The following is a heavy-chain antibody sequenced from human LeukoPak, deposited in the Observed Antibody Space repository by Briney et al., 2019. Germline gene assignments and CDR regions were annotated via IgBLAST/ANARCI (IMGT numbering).Heavy chain of an antibody. J-gene: IGHJ4*02. Sequence: PSETLSLTCTVSGGSISSYYWSRIRQPPGKGLEWIGYIYYSGSTNYNPSLKSRVTISVDTSKNQFSLKLSSVTAADTAVYYCARGIDPYYFDYWGQGTLVTVSS. CDR1: GGSISSYY. CDR3: ARGIDPYYFDY. V-gene: IGHV4-59*01. CDR2: IYYSGST. D-gene: IGHD2-21*01.